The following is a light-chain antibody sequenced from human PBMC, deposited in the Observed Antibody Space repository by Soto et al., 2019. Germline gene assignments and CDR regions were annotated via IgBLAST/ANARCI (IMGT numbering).Light chain of an antibody. CDR3: SSYTSSNTLV. CDR2: EVS. Sequence: QSALTQPASVSGSPGQSITISCTGTSSDVGAYNYVSWYQQHPGKAPKLMIFEVSDRPSGVSXXXSGSKSGNTASLTISGXXAEDEAXXYCSSYTSSNTLVFGGGTKLTVL. CDR1: SSDVGAYNY. J-gene: IGLJ2*01. V-gene: IGLV2-14*01.